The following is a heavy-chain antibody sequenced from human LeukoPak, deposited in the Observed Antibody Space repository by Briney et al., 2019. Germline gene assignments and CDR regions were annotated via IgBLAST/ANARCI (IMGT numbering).Heavy chain of an antibody. Sequence: GGSLRLSCAASGFTFSSYGMHWVRQAPGKGLEWVAFIRYDGSNKYYADSVKGRFTISRDNSKNTLYLQMNSLRAEDTAVYYCARGNYYDRSGCFNFWGQGTLVTVSS. D-gene: IGHD3-22*01. CDR3: ARGNYYDRSGCFNF. V-gene: IGHV3-30*02. CDR2: IRYDGSNK. J-gene: IGHJ4*02. CDR1: GFTFSSYG.